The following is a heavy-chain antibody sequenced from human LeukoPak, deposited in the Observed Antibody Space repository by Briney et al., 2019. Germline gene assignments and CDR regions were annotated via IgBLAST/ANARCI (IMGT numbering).Heavy chain of an antibody. CDR2: IIPIFGTA. D-gene: IGHD6-13*01. CDR1: GGTFSSYA. Sequence: ASVKVSCKASGGTFSSYAISWVRQALGQGLEWMGGIIPIFGTANYAQKFQGRVTITTDESTSTAYMELSSLRSEDTAVYYCARSAAAGINYYYYYMDVWGKGTTVTVSS. CDR3: ARSAAAGINYYYYYMDV. J-gene: IGHJ6*03. V-gene: IGHV1-69*05.